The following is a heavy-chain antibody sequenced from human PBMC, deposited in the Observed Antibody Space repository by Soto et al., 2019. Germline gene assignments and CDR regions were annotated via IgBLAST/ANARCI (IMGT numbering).Heavy chain of an antibody. D-gene: IGHD6-13*01. CDR2: IYLDDDK. V-gene: IGHV2-5*02. CDR3: AHSGAAGLGYYFDY. Sequence: QITLKESGPTLVKPTQTLTLTCTFSGFSLSSTRMAVTWFHKPPGKALEWLALIYLDDDKHYSPFLNSRLTIISDNTNNQIVLTMSNSDPVDKARFYFAHSGAAGLGYYFDYWGQGTLVTVSS. CDR1: GFSLSSTRMA. J-gene: IGHJ4*02.